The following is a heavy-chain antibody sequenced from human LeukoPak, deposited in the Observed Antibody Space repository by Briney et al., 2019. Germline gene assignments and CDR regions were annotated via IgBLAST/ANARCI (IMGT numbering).Heavy chain of an antibody. V-gene: IGHV4-39*01. CDR3: ARHKPYSSGWLSGDWFDP. J-gene: IGHJ5*02. CDR1: GGSISNRSHF. Sequence: SETLSLTCTVSGGSISNRSHFWGWIRQTPGKGLEWFGSIYYSGYTYYNPSLKSRVTISADTSKNQFSLKLSSVTAADTAVYYCARHKPYSSGWLSGDWFDPWGQGTLVTVSS. CDR2: IYYSGYT. D-gene: IGHD6-19*01.